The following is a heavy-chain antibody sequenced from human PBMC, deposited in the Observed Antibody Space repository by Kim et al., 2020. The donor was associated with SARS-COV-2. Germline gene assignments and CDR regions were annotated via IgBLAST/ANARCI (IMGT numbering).Heavy chain of an antibody. D-gene: IGHD3-10*01. J-gene: IGHJ4*02. CDR2: I. V-gene: IGHV3-48*02. CDR3: ARGIRSGSQPG. Sequence: IYYADSVKGRFTITRDNSQNSVSLQMNSLREEDTAVYYCARGIRSGSQPGWGQGTLVTVSS.